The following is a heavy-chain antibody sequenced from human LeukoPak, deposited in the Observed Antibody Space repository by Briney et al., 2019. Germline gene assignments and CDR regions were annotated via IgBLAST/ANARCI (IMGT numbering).Heavy chain of an antibody. CDR1: GFTFSSYS. V-gene: IGHV3-48*04. CDR2: ISSSSSTI. Sequence: PGGSLRLPCAASGFTFSSYSMNWVRRAPGKGLEWVSYISSSSSTIYYADSVKGRFTISRDNAKNSLYLQMNSLRAEDTAVYYCARVGPYYDILTGYYSGEYFDYWGQGTLVTVSS. D-gene: IGHD3-9*01. J-gene: IGHJ4*02. CDR3: ARVGPYYDILTGYYSGEYFDY.